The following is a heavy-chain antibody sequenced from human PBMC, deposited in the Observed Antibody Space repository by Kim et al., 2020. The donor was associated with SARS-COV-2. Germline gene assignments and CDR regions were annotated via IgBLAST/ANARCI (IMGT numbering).Heavy chain of an antibody. J-gene: IGHJ4*02. V-gene: IGHV1-24*01. D-gene: IGHD3-22*01. Sequence: ASVKVSCKVSGYTLTELSMHWVRQAPGKGLEWMGGFDPEDGETIYAQKFQGRVTMTEDTSTDTAYMELSSLRSEDAAVYYCATDYAYDSSGYISYWGQGTLVTVSS. CDR1: GYTLTELS. CDR2: FDPEDGET. CDR3: ATDYAYDSSGYISY.